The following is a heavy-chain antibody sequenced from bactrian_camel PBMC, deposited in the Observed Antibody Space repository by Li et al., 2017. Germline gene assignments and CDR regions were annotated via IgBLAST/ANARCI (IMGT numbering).Heavy chain of an antibody. D-gene: IGHD1*01. CDR3: AAEDQAPWDMGWICNYNS. J-gene: IGHJ4*01. Sequence: HVQLVESGGGSVQAGGSLRLSCGASGIASSSDCMGWFRQAPGKEREEVATVDSNGVTKVAGSVKGRFTLSKDNAKNTLYLRMDNLKPEDTALYTCAAEDQAPWDMGWICNYNSWGQGTQVTVS. CDR1: GIASSSDC. V-gene: IGHV3S53*01. CDR2: VDSNGVT.